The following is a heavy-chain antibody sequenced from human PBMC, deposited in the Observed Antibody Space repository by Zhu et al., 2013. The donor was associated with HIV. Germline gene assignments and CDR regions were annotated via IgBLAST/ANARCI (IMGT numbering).Heavy chain of an antibody. CDR2: VNPNTGAT. V-gene: IGHV1-2*02. CDR3: ARDPALTTARPNYYYYMDV. CDR1: GYTFAAYY. Sequence: QVQLVQSGAEMKKPGASVKVSCKTSGYTFAAYYLHWVRQAPGQGLEWMGWVNPNTGATNYAQKFQGRVTMTTDTSTSTAYMELRSLRSDDTAVYYCARDPALTTARPNYYYYMDVWGKGTTVTVSS. J-gene: IGHJ6*03. D-gene: IGHD6-6*01.